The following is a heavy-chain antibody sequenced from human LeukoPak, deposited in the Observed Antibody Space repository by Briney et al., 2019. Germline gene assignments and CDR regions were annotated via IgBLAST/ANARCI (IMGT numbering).Heavy chain of an antibody. J-gene: IGHJ3*02. V-gene: IGHV1-24*01. D-gene: IGHD1-26*01. Sequence: ASVKVSCKVSGHTLRKLSMHWVRQAPGKGLEWMGGVHPEDDEAIYAQNFQGRVTMTEDTSTDTAYMELSSLRSEDTAVYYCATDPPRNIVGATPRAFDIWGQGTMVTVSS. CDR3: ATDPPRNIVGATPRAFDI. CDR2: VHPEDDEA. CDR1: GHTLRKLS.